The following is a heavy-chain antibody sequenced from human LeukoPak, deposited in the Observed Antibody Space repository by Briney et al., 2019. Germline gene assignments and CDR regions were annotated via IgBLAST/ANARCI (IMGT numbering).Heavy chain of an antibody. D-gene: IGHD1-26*01. CDR3: AREWELQHLFDY. CDR2: ISYDGSNK. CDR1: GFTFSSYA. V-gene: IGHV3-30-3*01. Sequence: PGGSLRLSCAASGFTFSSYAMHWVRQAPGKGLEWVAVISYDGSNKYYADSVKGRFTISRDNSKNTLYLQMNSLRAEDTAVYYCAREWELQHLFDYWGQGTLVTVSS. J-gene: IGHJ4*02.